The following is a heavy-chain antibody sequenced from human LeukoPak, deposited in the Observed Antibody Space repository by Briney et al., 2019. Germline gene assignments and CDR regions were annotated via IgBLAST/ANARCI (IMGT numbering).Heavy chain of an antibody. J-gene: IGHJ4*02. V-gene: IGHV3-21*06. Sequence: SGGSLRLSCAASGFTFRGYSMNWVRQAPGKGLEWVASISNGGDYIYYTDSVKGRFTISRADAKDSLYLQMNSLRPEDTAVYYCARADRTEVAAAGTRLDYWGQGTLVTVSS. CDR1: GFTFRGYS. CDR2: ISNGGDYI. CDR3: ARADRTEVAAAGTRLDY. D-gene: IGHD6-13*01.